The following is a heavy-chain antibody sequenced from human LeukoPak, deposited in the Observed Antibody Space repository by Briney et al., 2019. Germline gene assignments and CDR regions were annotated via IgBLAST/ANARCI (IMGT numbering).Heavy chain of an antibody. J-gene: IGHJ3*02. CDR1: GFTFSSYS. Sequence: PGGSLRLSCAASGFTFSSYSMNWVRQAPGKGLEWVLSISSSSSYIYYADSVKGRFTISRDNAKNSLYLQMNSLRAEDTAVYYCASTRGMDVYYYGSGSYSTDAFDIWGQGTMVTVSS. D-gene: IGHD3-10*01. V-gene: IGHV3-21*01. CDR2: ISSSSSYI. CDR3: ASTRGMDVYYYGSGSYSTDAFDI.